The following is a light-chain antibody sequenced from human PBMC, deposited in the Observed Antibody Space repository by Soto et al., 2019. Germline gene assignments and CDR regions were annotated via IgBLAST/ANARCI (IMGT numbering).Light chain of an antibody. CDR2: EDN. CDR1: SGSVASNY. Sequence: NFMLTQPHSVSESPGKTVTISCTHSSGSVASNYVQWYQQRPGSAPTTVIYEDNQRPSGVPDRFSGSIDSSSNSASLTIFGLKTEDEADYYCQSYDSAEAVFGGGTQLTVL. V-gene: IGLV6-57*03. CDR3: QSYDSAEAV. J-gene: IGLJ7*01.